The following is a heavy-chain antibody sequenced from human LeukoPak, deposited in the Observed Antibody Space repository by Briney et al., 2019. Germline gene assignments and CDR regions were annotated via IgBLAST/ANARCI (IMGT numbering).Heavy chain of an antibody. V-gene: IGHV3-74*01. D-gene: IGHD4-23*01. CDR3: ARDPTVANYYYYMDV. CDR1: GFTFSSYW. J-gene: IGHJ6*03. Sequence: GGFLRLSCAASGFTFSSYWMHWVRQAPGKGLVWVSRINSDGSSTSYADSVKGRFTISRDNAKNSLYLQMNSLRAEDTAVYYCARDPTVANYYYYMDVWGKGTTVTISS. CDR2: INSDGSST.